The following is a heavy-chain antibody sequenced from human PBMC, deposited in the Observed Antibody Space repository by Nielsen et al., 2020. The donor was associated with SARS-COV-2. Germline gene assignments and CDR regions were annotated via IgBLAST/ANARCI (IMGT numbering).Heavy chain of an antibody. CDR2: IKLDGSEK. CDR3: ARVGFYGDPEYLDY. Sequence: GESLKISCAAAGFTFSDYYMTWVRQAPGKGLEWVGNIKLDGSEKYYVDSVKGRFTISRDNARNTLYLQMNSLRVEDTAVYYCARVGFYGDPEYLDYWGPGTLVTVPS. J-gene: IGHJ4*02. D-gene: IGHD4-17*01. CDR1: GFTFSDYY. V-gene: IGHV3-7*01.